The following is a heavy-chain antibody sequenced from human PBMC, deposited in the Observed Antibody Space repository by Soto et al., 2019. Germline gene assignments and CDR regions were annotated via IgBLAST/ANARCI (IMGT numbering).Heavy chain of an antibody. V-gene: IGHV4-59*08. CDR2: VHDSWGS. Sequence: QVPLQESGPGLVKPSETLSLSCTVSGGSISNYYWSWFRQTPGKGLEWIGYVHDSWGSNYNPYLKSRVAISLDTSKSQFSLKLTSVTATDTDVYYCARQGFGALPGLVDVWGQGTTVTVSS. J-gene: IGHJ6*02. D-gene: IGHD3-10*01. CDR3: ARQGFGALPGLVDV. CDR1: GGSISNYY.